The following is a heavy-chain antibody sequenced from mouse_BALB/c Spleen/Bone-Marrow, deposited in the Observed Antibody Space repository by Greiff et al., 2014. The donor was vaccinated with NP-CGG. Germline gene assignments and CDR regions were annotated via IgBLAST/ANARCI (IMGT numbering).Heavy chain of an antibody. Sequence: VQLQQSGAEPARPGASVKLSCKASGYTFTNYWMQWVKQRPGQDLEWIGAIYPGDGDSRYTQKFKGKATLTADKSSSTAYMQLNSLASEDSAVYYCARSGATATPFAYWGQGTLVTVSA. V-gene: IGHV1-87*01. CDR2: IYPGDGDS. J-gene: IGHJ3*01. CDR3: ARSGATATPFAY. CDR1: GYTFTNYW. D-gene: IGHD1-2*01.